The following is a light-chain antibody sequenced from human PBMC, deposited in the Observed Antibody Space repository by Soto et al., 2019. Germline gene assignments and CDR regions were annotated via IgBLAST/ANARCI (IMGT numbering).Light chain of an antibody. Sequence: EIVLTQSPGTPSLSPGERATLSCRASQRVGSNYLAWYQQKPGQAPRLLIYGASNRATGIPDRFSGSGSGTDFTLTISRLEPEDFAVYYCQQYGSSGTFGQGTKVDIK. CDR3: QQYGSSGT. CDR2: GAS. J-gene: IGKJ1*01. V-gene: IGKV3-20*01. CDR1: QRVGSNY.